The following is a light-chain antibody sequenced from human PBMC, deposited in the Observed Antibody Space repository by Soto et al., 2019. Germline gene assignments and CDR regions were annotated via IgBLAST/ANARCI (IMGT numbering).Light chain of an antibody. Sequence: DIQMTQSPSTLSASVGDRVTITCRASQSISSWLAWYQQKPGKAPKLLIYKASSLESGGPSRFSGSGSGTEFTLTISSLQPDDIATYYCQQYNSYSPYTFGQGTKLEIK. J-gene: IGKJ2*01. CDR2: KAS. CDR3: QQYNSYSPYT. V-gene: IGKV1-5*03. CDR1: QSISSW.